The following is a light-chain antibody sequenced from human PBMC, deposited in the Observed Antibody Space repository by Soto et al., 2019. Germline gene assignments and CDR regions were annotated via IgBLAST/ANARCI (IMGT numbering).Light chain of an antibody. J-gene: IGLJ2*01. V-gene: IGLV2-14*01. CDR3: SSYTSSSTVV. CDR1: NSDVGSYNS. CDR2: DVS. Sequence: QSVLTQPASVSGSPGQSITISCTGTNSDVGSYNSVSWYQQHPGKAPKLMIYDVSNRPSGVSNRFSGSKSGNTASLTISGLQAEDEADYYCSSYTSSSTVVFGGGTKLTVL.